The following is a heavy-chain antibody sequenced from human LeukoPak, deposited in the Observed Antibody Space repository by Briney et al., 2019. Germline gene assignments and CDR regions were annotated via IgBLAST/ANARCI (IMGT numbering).Heavy chain of an antibody. CDR3: ARDYCSSTSCLFDY. CDR2: INPNSGDT. CDR1: GYTFTGCY. J-gene: IGHJ4*02. V-gene: IGHV1-2*06. Sequence: ASVKVSCKASGYTFTGCYMHWVRQAPGQGLEWMGRINPNSGDTNYAQKFQGRVTMTRDTSITTAYMELSRLRSDDTAMYYCARDYCSSTSCLFDYWGQGTLVTVSS. D-gene: IGHD2-2*01.